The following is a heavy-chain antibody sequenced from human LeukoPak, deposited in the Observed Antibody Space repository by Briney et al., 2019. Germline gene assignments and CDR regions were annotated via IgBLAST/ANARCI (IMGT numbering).Heavy chain of an antibody. J-gene: IGHJ5*02. V-gene: IGHV4-59*08. CDR3: ARAVYYYDSSGYPWFDP. CDR1: GGSISSYY. D-gene: IGHD3-22*01. CDR2: IYYSGST. Sequence: SETLSLTCTVSGGSISSYYWSWIRQPPGKGLEWIGYIYYSGSTNYNPSLKSRVTISVDTSKNQFSLKLSSVTAADTAVYYCARAVYYYDSSGYPWFDPWGQGTLVTVSS.